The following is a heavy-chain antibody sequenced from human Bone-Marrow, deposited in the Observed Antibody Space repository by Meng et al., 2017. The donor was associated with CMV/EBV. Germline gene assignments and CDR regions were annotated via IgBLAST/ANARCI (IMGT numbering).Heavy chain of an antibody. CDR2: ISSTSTYI. V-gene: IGHV3-21*01. J-gene: IGHJ6*02. CDR3: ARDGYSSSWYWRGYYYYGMDV. CDR1: GGSISSSS. D-gene: IGHD6-13*01. Sequence: ETLSLTCTVSGGSISSSSYYWGWIRQAPGKGLEWVSSISSTSTYIYYADSVKGRFTISRDNAKSSLYLQMNSLRAEDTAVYYCARDGYSSSWYWRGYYYYGMDVWGQGTTVTVSS.